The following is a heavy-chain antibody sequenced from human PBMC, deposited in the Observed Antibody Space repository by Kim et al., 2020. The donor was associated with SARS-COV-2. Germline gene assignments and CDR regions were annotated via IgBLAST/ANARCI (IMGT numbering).Heavy chain of an antibody. CDR2: IIPIFGTA. CDR3: ARGLRLLWFGDEPYGMDV. Sequence: SVKVSCKASGGTFSSYAISWVRQAPGQGLEWMGGIIPIFGTANYAQKFQGRVTITADESTSTAYMELSSLRSEDTAVYYCARGLRLLWFGDEPYGMDVWGQGTTVTVSS. CDR1: GGTFSSYA. V-gene: IGHV1-69*13. J-gene: IGHJ6*02. D-gene: IGHD3-10*01.